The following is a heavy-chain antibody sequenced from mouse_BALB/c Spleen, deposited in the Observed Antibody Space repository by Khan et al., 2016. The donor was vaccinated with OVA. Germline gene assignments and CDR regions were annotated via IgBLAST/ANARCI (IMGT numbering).Heavy chain of an antibody. D-gene: IGHD2-2*01. CDR3: VRRGYGGFAY. V-gene: IGHV1-9*01. Sequence: QVQLQQSGAELMKPGASVKIFCKATGYTFSSYWIEWVKQRPGHGLEWIGDILPGSVSTNYNEKFQGKATFTADTSSNTAYMQLSSLTSDDSAVYYCVRRGYGGFAYWGQETLVTVSA. CDR1: GYTFSSYW. J-gene: IGHJ3*01. CDR2: ILPGSVST.